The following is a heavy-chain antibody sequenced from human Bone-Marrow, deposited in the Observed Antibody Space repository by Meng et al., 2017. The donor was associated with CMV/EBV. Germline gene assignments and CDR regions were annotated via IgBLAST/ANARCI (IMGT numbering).Heavy chain of an antibody. CDR2: IKQDGSEK. V-gene: IGHV3-7*01. J-gene: IGHJ4*02. CDR3: ARRLVIDY. CDR1: GFTFSSYA. D-gene: IGHD2-21*01. Sequence: GGSLRLSCAASGFTFSSYAMSWVRQAPGKGLEWVANIKQDGSEKYYVDSVKGRFTISRDNAKNSLYLQMNSLRAEDTAVYYCARRLVIDYWGQGTLVTVSS.